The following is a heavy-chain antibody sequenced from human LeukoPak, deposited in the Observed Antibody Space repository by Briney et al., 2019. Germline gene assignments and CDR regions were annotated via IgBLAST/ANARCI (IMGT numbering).Heavy chain of an antibody. CDR3: ARVQRITIFGVVGPNWFDP. CDR1: GGSFSGYY. Sequence: SETLSLTCAVYGGSFSGYYWSWIRQPPGKGLEWIGEINHSGSTNYNPSLKGRVTISVDTSKNQFSLKLSSVTAADTAVYYCARVQRITIFGVVGPNWFDPWGQGTLVTVSS. V-gene: IGHV4-34*01. D-gene: IGHD3-3*01. J-gene: IGHJ5*02. CDR2: INHSGST.